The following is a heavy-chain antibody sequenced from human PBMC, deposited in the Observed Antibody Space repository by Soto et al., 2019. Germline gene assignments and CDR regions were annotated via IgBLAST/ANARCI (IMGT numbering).Heavy chain of an antibody. Sequence: ASVKVSCKASGGTFSSYAISWVRQAPGQGLEWMGIINPSGGSTSYAQKSQGRVTMTRDTSTSTVYMELSSLRSEDTVVYYCARDVEGGYGIESDYWGQGTLVTVSS. CDR2: INPSGGST. CDR3: ARDVEGGYGIESDY. V-gene: IGHV1-46*03. J-gene: IGHJ4*02. D-gene: IGHD5-12*01. CDR1: GGTFSSYA.